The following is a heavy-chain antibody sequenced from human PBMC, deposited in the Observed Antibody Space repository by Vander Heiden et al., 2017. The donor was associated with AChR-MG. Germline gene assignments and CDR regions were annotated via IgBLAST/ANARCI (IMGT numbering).Heavy chain of an antibody. D-gene: IGHD2-15*01. CDR3: ARGDIVVVVADYYYYGMDV. Sequence: EVQLVESGGGLVKPGGSLRLSCAASGFTFSSYSTNWVRQAPGKGLEWVSSISSSSSYIYYADSVKGRFTISRDNAKNSLYLQMNSLRAEDTAVYYCARGDIVVVVADYYYYGMDVWGQGTTVTVSS. J-gene: IGHJ6*02. CDR2: ISSSSSYI. CDR1: GFTFSSYS. V-gene: IGHV3-21*01.